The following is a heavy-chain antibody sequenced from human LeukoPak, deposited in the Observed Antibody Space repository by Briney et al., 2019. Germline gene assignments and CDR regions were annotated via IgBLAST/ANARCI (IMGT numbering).Heavy chain of an antibody. D-gene: IGHD1-26*01. Sequence: PGGSLRLSCAASGFTFSSYGMHWVRQAPGKGLEWVAVIWYDGSNKYYADSVKGRFTISRDNSKNTRYLQMNSLRAEDTAVYYCANYGWEYWGQGTLVTVSS. CDR3: ANYGWEY. CDR2: IWYDGSNK. V-gene: IGHV3-33*06. CDR1: GFTFSSYG. J-gene: IGHJ4*02.